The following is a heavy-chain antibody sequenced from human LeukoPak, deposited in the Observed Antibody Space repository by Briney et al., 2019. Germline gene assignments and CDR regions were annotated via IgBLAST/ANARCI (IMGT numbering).Heavy chain of an antibody. J-gene: IGHJ4*02. D-gene: IGHD3-16*02. CDR3: AKDVGLRLGELSLDY. CDR2: IKSKTDGGTT. V-gene: IGHV3-15*01. Sequence: PGGSLRLSCAASGFTFSNAWMSWVRQAPGKGLEWVGRIKSKTDGGTTDYAAPVKGRFTISRDDSKNTLYLQMNSLKTEDTAVYYCAKDVGLRLGELSLDYWGQGTLVTVSS. CDR1: GFTFSNAW.